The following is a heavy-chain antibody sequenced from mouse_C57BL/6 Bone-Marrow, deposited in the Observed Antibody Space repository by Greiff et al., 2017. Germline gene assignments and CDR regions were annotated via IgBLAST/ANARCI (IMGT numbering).Heavy chain of an antibody. D-gene: IGHD2-5*01. CDR2: IYPSDSET. J-gene: IGHJ1*03. V-gene: IGHV1-61*01. CDR1: GYTFTSYW. Sequence: QVQLQQPGAELVRPGSSVKLSCKASGYTFTSYWMDWVKQRPGQGLEWIGNIYPSDSETHYNQKFKDKATLTVDKSSSTAYMKLSSLTAEDSAVYYCAFYSNYLYWYFDVWGTGTTVTVSS. CDR3: AFYSNYLYWYFDV.